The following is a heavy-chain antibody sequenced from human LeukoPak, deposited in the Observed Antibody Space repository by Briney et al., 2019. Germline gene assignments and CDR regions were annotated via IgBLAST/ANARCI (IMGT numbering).Heavy chain of an antibody. J-gene: IGHJ4*02. V-gene: IGHV4-30-4*08. CDR1: GGSISSGDYY. Sequence: SETLSLTCTVSGGSISSGDYYWSWIRQPPGKDLEWIGYIYYSGSTYYNPSLKSRVTISVDTSKNQFSLKLSSVTAADTAVYYCARGPFWSGYLAVDYWGQGTLVTVSS. CDR2: IYYSGST. CDR3: ARGPFWSGYLAVDY. D-gene: IGHD3-3*01.